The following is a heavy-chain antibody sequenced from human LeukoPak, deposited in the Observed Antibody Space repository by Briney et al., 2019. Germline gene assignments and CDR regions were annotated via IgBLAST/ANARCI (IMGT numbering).Heavy chain of an antibody. CDR3: ARTMTTLPTHGELDL. J-gene: IGHJ5*02. D-gene: IGHD4-17*01. CDR2: ISTKTGDS. CDR1: GYTFSSYV. Sequence: ASVKVSCKASGYTFSSYVLSWVRQAPGQELEWMGRISTKTGDSVYAQKLQGRVTMTTDTSTSTAYLEMRSLSSDDTAVYYCARTMTTLPTHGELDLWGQGTQVTVSS. V-gene: IGHV1-18*01.